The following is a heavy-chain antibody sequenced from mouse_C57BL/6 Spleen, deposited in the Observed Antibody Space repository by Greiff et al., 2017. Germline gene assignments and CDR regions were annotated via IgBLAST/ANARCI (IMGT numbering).Heavy chain of an antibody. CDR2: FYPGSGSI. CDR1: GYTFTEYT. Sequence: QVQLKESGPELVKPGASVKLSCKASGYTFTEYTIHWVKQRSGQGLEWIGWFYPGSGSIKYNEKFKDKATLTADKSSSTVYMELSRLTSEDSAVYFCARHGLMVTTGGTAMDYWGQGTSVTVSS. D-gene: IGHD2-2*01. V-gene: IGHV1-62-2*01. CDR3: ARHGLMVTTGGTAMDY. J-gene: IGHJ4*01.